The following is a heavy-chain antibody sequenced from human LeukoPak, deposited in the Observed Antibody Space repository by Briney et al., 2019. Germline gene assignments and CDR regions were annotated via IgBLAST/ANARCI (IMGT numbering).Heavy chain of an antibody. CDR1: GYTFTNYG. CDR3: ARAGDSGPTYGGISHY. J-gene: IGHJ4*02. D-gene: IGHD4-23*01. CDR2: IGTYTGNT. V-gene: IGHV1-18*01. Sequence: GASVNVSCKASGYTFTNYGVSWVRQAPGQGLEWMGWIGTYTGNTNYVKKFQGRVTMTRDTSTSTAYMELKSLRSDDTAVYYCARAGDSGPTYGGISHYWGQGTLVTVSS.